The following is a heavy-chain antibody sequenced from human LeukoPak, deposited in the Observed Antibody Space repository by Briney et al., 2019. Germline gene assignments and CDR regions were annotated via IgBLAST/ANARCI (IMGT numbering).Heavy chain of an antibody. Sequence: GGSLRLSCAASGFTFDDYGMSWVRQAPGKGLEWVSEINWNGGSTGYTDSVKGRFTISRDNAKNSLYLQMNSLRAEDTAFYYCAKMSGSGYFFYFDYWGQGALVTVSS. CDR3: AKMSGSGYFFYFDY. CDR2: INWNGGST. J-gene: IGHJ4*02. V-gene: IGHV3-20*04. CDR1: GFTFDDYG. D-gene: IGHD3-22*01.